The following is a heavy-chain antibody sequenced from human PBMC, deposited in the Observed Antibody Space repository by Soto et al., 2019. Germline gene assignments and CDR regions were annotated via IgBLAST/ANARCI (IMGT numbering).Heavy chain of an antibody. CDR3: ARDRYYYDSSGYWGDAFDI. D-gene: IGHD3-22*01. V-gene: IGHV1-18*01. CDR1: GYTFTSYG. Sequence: GASVKLSCKASGYTFTSYGISWVRQAPGQGLEWMGWISAYNGNTNYAQKLQGRVTMTTDTSTSTAYMELRSLRSDDTAVYYCARDRYYYDSSGYWGDAFDIWGQGTMVTVSS. CDR2: ISAYNGNT. J-gene: IGHJ3*02.